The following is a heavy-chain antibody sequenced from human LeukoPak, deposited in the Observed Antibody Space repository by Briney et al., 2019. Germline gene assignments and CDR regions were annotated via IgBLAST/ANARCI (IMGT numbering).Heavy chain of an antibody. CDR3: ATIGYCSSTSCYLYTAFDY. V-gene: IGHV1-24*01. CDR2: FDPEDGET. Sequence: ASVKVSCTVSGYTLTELSMHWVRQAPGKGLEWMGGFDPEDGETIYAQKFQGRVTMTEDTSTDTAYMELSSLRSEDTAVYYCATIGYCSSTSCYLYTAFDYWGQGTLVTVSS. D-gene: IGHD2-2*01. J-gene: IGHJ4*02. CDR1: GYTLTELS.